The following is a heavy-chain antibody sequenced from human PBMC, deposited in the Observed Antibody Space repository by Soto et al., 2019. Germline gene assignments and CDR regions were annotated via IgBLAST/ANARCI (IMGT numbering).Heavy chain of an antibody. Sequence: QITLKESGPTLVRPTQTLTLTCAFSGFSLSTSGVGVGWIRQPPGKALEWLAVIYWDDSKHYNPSLRRRLTITKDTSKNHVVLTVTNMDPVDTGTYYCAHKGPEDWPLDYWGQGTLVTVSS. J-gene: IGHJ4*02. CDR3: AHKGPEDWPLDY. D-gene: IGHD3-9*01. V-gene: IGHV2-5*02. CDR1: GFSLSTSGVG. CDR2: IYWDDSK.